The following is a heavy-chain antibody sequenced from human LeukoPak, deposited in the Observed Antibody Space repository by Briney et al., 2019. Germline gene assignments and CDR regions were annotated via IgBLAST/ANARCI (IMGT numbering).Heavy chain of an antibody. Sequence: SETLSLTCAVYGGSFSGYYWSWIRQPKGQGLEWIGEINHSGSTNYNPSLKSRITISVDTSKNQFSLKLSSVTAADTAVYYCARRSRGILSPFYIWGQGRMVTVSS. V-gene: IGHV4-34*01. CDR2: INHSGST. D-gene: IGHD6-13*01. CDR1: GGSFSGYY. CDR3: ARRSRGILSPFYI. J-gene: IGHJ3*02.